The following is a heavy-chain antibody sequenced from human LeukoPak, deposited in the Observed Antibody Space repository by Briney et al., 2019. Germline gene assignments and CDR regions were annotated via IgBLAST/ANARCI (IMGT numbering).Heavy chain of an antibody. CDR1: GYSISSGYY. CDR3: ARVGGSYRDWSDP. D-gene: IGHD1-26*01. Sequence: SETLSLTCTVSGYSISSGYYWGWIRQPPGKGLEWIGSIYHSGSTYYNPSLKSRVTISVDTSKNQFSLKLSSVTAADTAVYYCARVGGSYRDWSDPWGQGTLVTVSS. J-gene: IGHJ5*02. CDR2: IYHSGST. V-gene: IGHV4-38-2*02.